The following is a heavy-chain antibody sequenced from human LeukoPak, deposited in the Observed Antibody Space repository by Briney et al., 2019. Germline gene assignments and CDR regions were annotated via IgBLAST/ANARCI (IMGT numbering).Heavy chain of an antibody. CDR1: GDSISSYY. J-gene: IGHJ4*02. CDR3: ASLTAYYSEQAQDY. Sequence: PSETLSLTCTVSGDSISSYYWSWIRQPPGKGLEWIGYFYYSGSTNYNPSLKSRVTISVDTSKNQFSLKLSSVTAADTAVYYCASLTAYYSEQAQDYWGQGTLVTVSS. CDR2: FYYSGST. D-gene: IGHD3-9*01. V-gene: IGHV4-59*01.